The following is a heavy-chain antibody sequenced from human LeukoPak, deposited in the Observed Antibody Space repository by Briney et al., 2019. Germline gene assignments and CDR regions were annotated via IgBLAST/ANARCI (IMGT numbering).Heavy chain of an antibody. J-gene: IGHJ6*02. CDR1: GFTFSSYG. CDR3: ARFNGGTSYGLDV. Sequence: GRSLRLSCGASGFTFSSYGMHWVRQAPGKGLEWVAVIWYDGSKTYYADSVKGRITISRDNSNSYLQMNSLRAEDTAVYYCARFNGGTSYGLDVWGQGTTVTVSS. CDR2: IWYDGSKT. D-gene: IGHD1-1*01. V-gene: IGHV3-33*01.